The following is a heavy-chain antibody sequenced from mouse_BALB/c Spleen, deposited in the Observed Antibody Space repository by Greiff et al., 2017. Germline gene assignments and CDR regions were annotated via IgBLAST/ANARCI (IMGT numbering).Heavy chain of an antibody. V-gene: IGHV1S137*01. CDR2: ISTYYGDA. D-gene: IGHD1-1*01. CDR3: ARPFTTRGAMDY. Sequence: QVQLQQSGAELVRPGVSVKISCKGSGYTFTDYAMHWVKQSHAKSLEWIGVISTYYGDASYNQKFKGKATMTVDKSSSTAYMELARLTSEDSAIYYCARPFTTRGAMDYWGQGTSVTVSS. J-gene: IGHJ4*01. CDR1: GYTFTDYA.